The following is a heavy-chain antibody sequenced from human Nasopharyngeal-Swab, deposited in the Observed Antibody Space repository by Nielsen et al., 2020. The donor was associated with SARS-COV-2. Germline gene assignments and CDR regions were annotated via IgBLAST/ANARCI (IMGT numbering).Heavy chain of an antibody. Sequence: ASVKVSCKTSGYTFSSYGIAWVRQAPGQGLEWLGWISPYNDYTHYAQKFQGSVTMTSDTFTSTAYLELRSLTSDDTAVYYCARELGVGLFDYWGQGTLVTVSS. V-gene: IGHV1-18*01. D-gene: IGHD3-16*01. CDR3: ARELGVGLFDY. CDR2: ISPYNDYT. CDR1: GYTFSSYG. J-gene: IGHJ4*02.